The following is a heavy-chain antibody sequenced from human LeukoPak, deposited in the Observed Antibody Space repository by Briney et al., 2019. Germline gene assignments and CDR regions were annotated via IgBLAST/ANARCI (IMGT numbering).Heavy chain of an antibody. Sequence: SETLSLTCTVSGGSISSSSYYWGWIRQPPGKGLEWIGSIYYSGSTYYNPSLKSRVTISVDTSKNQFSLKLSSVTAADTAVYYCAISRVVGATIWFDPWGQGTLVTVSS. CDR2: IYYSGST. CDR3: AISRVVGATIWFDP. D-gene: IGHD1-26*01. V-gene: IGHV4-39*07. CDR1: GGSISSSSYY. J-gene: IGHJ5*02.